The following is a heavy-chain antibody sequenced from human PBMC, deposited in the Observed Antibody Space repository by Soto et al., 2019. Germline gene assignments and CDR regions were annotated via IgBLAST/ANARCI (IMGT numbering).Heavy chain of an antibody. CDR1: GGSVSSGSYD. CDR2: IYYSGST. V-gene: IGHV4-61*01. Sequence: QVQLKESGPGLVKPSETLSLTCTVSGGSVSSGSYDWSWIRQPPGKGLEWIGYIYYSGSTNYNPSLKGRVTISVDTSKNQFSLKLSSVTAADTAVYYCARDVREQAGSGSYHSRVDFWGQGTLVTVSS. D-gene: IGHD3-10*01. J-gene: IGHJ4*02. CDR3: ARDVREQAGSGSYHSRVDF.